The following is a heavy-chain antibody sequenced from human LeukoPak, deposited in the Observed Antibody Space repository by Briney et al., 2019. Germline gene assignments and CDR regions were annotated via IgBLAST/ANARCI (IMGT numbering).Heavy chain of an antibody. V-gene: IGHV4-59*01. CDR1: GGSISSYY. Sequence: PSETLSLTCTVSGGSISSYYWSWIRQPPGKGLEWIGYIYYRGSTNYNPSLKSRVTISVDTSKNQFSLKLSSVTAADTAVYYCARVRSYYYGSGSYYTRYYFDYWGQGTLVTVSS. CDR3: ARVRSYYYGSGSYYTRYYFDY. D-gene: IGHD3-10*01. CDR2: IYYRGST. J-gene: IGHJ4*02.